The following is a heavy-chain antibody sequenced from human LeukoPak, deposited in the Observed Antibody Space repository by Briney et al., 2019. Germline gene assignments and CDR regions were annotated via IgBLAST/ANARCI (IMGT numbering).Heavy chain of an antibody. V-gene: IGHV3-43*02. D-gene: IGHD3-22*01. Sequence: GGSLRLSCAASGFMFDDYAMHWVRQAPGKGLEWVSLISGDGSSTFYADSVKGRFTISRDNAKNSLYLQMNSLRDEDTAVYYCAREWFYDSSGYYVYWGQGTLVTVSS. CDR1: GFMFDDYA. CDR2: ISGDGSST. J-gene: IGHJ4*02. CDR3: AREWFYDSSGYYVY.